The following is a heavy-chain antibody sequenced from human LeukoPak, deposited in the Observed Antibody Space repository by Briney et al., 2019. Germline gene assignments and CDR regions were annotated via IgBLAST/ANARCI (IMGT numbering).Heavy chain of an antibody. J-gene: IGHJ4*02. CDR1: GSTFTSYY. Sequence: ASVKVSCKASGSTFTSYYMHWVRQAPGQGLEWMGIINPSGGSTSYAQKFQGRVTMTRDTSTSTVYMELSSLRSEDTAVYYCARDALYSGSYWGYFDYWGQGTLVTVSS. CDR3: ARDALYSGSYWGYFDY. D-gene: IGHD1-26*01. V-gene: IGHV1-46*01. CDR2: INPSGGST.